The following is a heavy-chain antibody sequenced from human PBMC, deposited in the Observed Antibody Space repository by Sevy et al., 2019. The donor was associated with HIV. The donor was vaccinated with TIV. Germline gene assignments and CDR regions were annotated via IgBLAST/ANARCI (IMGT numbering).Heavy chain of an antibody. D-gene: IGHD3-3*01. CDR1: GFTFSSYS. CDR2: TSYDGSNK. CDR3: ALERLSSDVAEYFEN. J-gene: IGHJ1*01. Sequence: GGSLRLSCATSGFTFSSYSMHWARQAPGKGLEWVATTSYDGSNKYYADSVKGRFTISRDNFKNSLSLQMNSLRAEDTAVYYCALERLSSDVAEYFENWGQGTLVTVSS. V-gene: IGHV3-30-3*01.